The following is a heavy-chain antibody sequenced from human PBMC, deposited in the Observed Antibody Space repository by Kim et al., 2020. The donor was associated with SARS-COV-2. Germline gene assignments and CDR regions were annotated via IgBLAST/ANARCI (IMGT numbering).Heavy chain of an antibody. Sequence: SETLSLTCAVYGGSFSGYYWSWIRQPPGKGLEWIGEINHSGSTNYNPSLKSRVTISVDTSKNQFSLKLSSVTAADTAVYYCASQGLYYDNLTGYYAPTNGMDVWGQGTTVTVSS. CDR3: ASQGLYYDNLTGYYAPTNGMDV. CDR2: INHSGST. V-gene: IGHV4-34*01. J-gene: IGHJ6*02. D-gene: IGHD3-9*01. CDR1: GGSFSGYY.